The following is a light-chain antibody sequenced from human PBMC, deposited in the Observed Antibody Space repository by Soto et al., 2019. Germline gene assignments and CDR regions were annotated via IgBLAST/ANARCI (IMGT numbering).Light chain of an antibody. V-gene: IGKV3-15*01. CDR3: QQYGSSPRK. Sequence: EIVMTHSPATLSVSPCERVTLSCRASQSVRSNLAWYQQKPGQAPRLLIYGASTRATGLPARFSGSGSGTDFTLTISSLQSEDFAVYYCQQYGSSPRKFGQGTKVDIK. CDR1: QSVRSN. CDR2: GAS. J-gene: IGKJ1*01.